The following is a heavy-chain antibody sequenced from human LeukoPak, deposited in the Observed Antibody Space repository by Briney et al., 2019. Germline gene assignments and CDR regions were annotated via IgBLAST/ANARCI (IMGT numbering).Heavy chain of an antibody. Sequence: PGGSLRLSCAASGFTFSNVWMSWVRQAPGKGLEWVGRIKSKTYGGTTDYAAPVKGRFTISRDDSKTTLYLQMNSLKTEDTAVYYCTTAPGAYDGFHIWGQGTVVTVTS. CDR3: TTAPGAYDGFHI. D-gene: IGHD3-10*01. V-gene: IGHV3-15*01. CDR2: IKSKTYGGTT. J-gene: IGHJ3*02. CDR1: GFTFSNVW.